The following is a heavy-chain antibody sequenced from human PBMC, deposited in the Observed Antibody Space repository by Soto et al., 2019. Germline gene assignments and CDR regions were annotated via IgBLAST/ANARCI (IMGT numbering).Heavy chain of an antibody. D-gene: IGHD6-19*01. V-gene: IGHV3-33*01. CDR2: IWYDGSNK. CDR3: ARIPQIAVAGTRFGYFDL. CDR1: GFTFSSYG. J-gene: IGHJ2*01. Sequence: QVQLEESGGGVVQPGRSVRLSCAASGFTFSSYGMHWVRQAPGKGLEWVAVIWYDGSNKYYADSVKGRFTISRDNSKNTLYLQMNSLGAEDTAVYYCARIPQIAVAGTRFGYFDLWGRGTLVTVSS.